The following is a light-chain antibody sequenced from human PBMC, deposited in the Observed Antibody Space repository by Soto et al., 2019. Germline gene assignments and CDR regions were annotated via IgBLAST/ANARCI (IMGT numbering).Light chain of an antibody. CDR3: QKYNSAPLT. J-gene: IGKJ4*01. V-gene: IGKV1-12*01. CDR1: HDIARW. CDR2: DAS. Sequence: DIQMTQSPSSVSAFVGDRVAITCRASHDIARWLAWYQQQPGKAPRLLIYDASSLESGVPSRFRGSGSETEFTLTISSLQPEDVATYYCQKYNSAPLTFGGGTKVDI.